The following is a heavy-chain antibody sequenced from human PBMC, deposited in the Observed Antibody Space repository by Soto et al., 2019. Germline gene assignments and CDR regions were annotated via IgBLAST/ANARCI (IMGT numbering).Heavy chain of an antibody. J-gene: IGHJ6*02. CDR2: ISSSGSTI. Sequence: AGGSLRLSCAASGFTFSSYEMNWVRQAPGKGLEWVSYISSSGSTIYYADSVKGRFTISRDNAKNSLYLQMNSLRAEDTAVYYCARSYGSGSLTHYYYGMDVWGQGTTVTVSS. D-gene: IGHD3-10*01. CDR3: ARSYGSGSLTHYYYGMDV. CDR1: GFTFSSYE. V-gene: IGHV3-48*03.